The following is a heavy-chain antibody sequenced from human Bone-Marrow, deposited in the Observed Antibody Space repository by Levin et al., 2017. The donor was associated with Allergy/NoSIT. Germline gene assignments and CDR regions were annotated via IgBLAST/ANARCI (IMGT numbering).Heavy chain of an antibody. D-gene: IGHD4-11*01. J-gene: IGHJ6*02. CDR3: AKDLHWYGMDV. CDR2: ISKSGDAT. V-gene: IGHV3-23*01. Sequence: ETLSLTCAASGFTFTNYYMAWVRQAPGKGLEWVSSISKSGDATFYRDSVKGRFTISRDNADETLYLYMNSLRADDTALYYCAKDLHWYGMDVWGQGTTVTVSS. CDR1: GFTFTNYY.